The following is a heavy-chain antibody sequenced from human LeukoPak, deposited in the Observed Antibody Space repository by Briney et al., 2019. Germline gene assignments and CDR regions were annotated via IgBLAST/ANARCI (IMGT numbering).Heavy chain of an antibody. CDR3: AKARGGGSPAYFDY. J-gene: IGHJ4*02. CDR2: IRYDGSNK. CDR1: GFTFSSYG. D-gene: IGHD3-16*01. Sequence: GGSLRLSCAASGFTFSSYGMHWVRQAPGKGLEWVAFIRYDGSNKYYADSVKGRFTISRDNSKNTLYLQMNSLGAEDTAVYYCAKARGGGSPAYFDYWGQGTLVTVSS. V-gene: IGHV3-30*02.